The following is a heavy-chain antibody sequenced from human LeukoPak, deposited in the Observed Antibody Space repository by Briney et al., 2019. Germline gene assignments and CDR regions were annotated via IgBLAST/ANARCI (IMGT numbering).Heavy chain of an antibody. CDR2: IWYDGSNK. D-gene: IGHD5-24*01. Sequence: SGGSLRLSCAASGFTFSSYGMHWVRQAPGKGLEWVAVIWYDGSNKYYADSVKGRFTISRDNSKNTLYLQMNSLRAEDTAVYYCARDRLGDGYNPSYWGQGTLVTVSS. V-gene: IGHV3-33*01. J-gene: IGHJ4*02. CDR3: ARDRLGDGYNPSY. CDR1: GFTFSSYG.